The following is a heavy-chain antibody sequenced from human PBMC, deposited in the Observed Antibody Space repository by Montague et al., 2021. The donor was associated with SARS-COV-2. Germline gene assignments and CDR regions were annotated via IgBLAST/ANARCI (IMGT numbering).Heavy chain of an antibody. V-gene: IGHV4-39*01. CDR1: GGSITSSSYF. CDR2: IYYSGNT. J-gene: IGHJ6*02. Sequence: SETLSLTCTVSGGSITSSSYFWSWLRQSPGKGLEWIGTIYYSGNTYSNPSLKSRLTISMDTSKSQVSLKMNSVTAADTAVYVCASLGSPAYRGGDCYLKDYGTDLWGQGTRVTVSS. D-gene: IGHD2-21*02. CDR3: ASLGSPAYRGGDCYLKDYGTDL.